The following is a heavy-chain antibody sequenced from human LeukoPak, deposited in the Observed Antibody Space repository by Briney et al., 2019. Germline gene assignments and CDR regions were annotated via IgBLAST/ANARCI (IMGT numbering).Heavy chain of an antibody. CDR1: GFTFSSYA. J-gene: IGHJ4*02. D-gene: IGHD3-22*01. V-gene: IGHV3-23*01. CDR3: AKDKYYYYDSSGYSYYFDY. Sequence: PGGSLRLSCAASGFTFSSYAMSWVRQAPGKGLEWVSAISGSGGSTYYADSVKGRLTISRDNSKNTLYLQMNSLRAEDTAVYYCAKDKYYYYDSSGYSYYFDYWGQGTLVTVSS. CDR2: ISGSGGST.